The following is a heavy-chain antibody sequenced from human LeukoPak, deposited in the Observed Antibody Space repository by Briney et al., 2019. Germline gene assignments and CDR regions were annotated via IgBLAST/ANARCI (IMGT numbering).Heavy chain of an antibody. V-gene: IGHV3-30*02. CDR1: GFTFSSYG. CDR3: AKDDAVAGTLFDY. D-gene: IGHD6-19*01. CDR2: IRYDGSNK. Sequence: GGSLRLSCAASGFTFSSYGMHWVRQAPGKGLEWVAFIRYDGSNKYYADSVKGRFTISRDNSKNTLYLQMNSLRAEDTAVYYCAKDDAVAGTLFDYWGQGTLVTVSS. J-gene: IGHJ4*02.